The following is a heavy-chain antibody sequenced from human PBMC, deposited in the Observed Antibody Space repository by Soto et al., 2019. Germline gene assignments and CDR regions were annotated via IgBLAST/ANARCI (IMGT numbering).Heavy chain of an antibody. D-gene: IGHD2-8*01. CDR2: IYYSGST. V-gene: IGHV4-59*08. Sequence: KTSETLSLTCTVSGGSISSYYWSWIRQPPGKGLEWIGYIYYSGSTNYNPSLKSRVTISVDTSKNQFSLKLSSVTAADTAVYYCARHGVGYCTNGVCPRDVFYYYYMDVWGKGTTVTVSS. CDR3: ARHGVGYCTNGVCPRDVFYYYYMDV. J-gene: IGHJ6*03. CDR1: GGSISSYY.